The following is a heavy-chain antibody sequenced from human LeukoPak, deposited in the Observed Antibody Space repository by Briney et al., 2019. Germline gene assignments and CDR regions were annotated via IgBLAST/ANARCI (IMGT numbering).Heavy chain of an antibody. V-gene: IGHV3-23*01. Sequence: GGSLRLSCAASGFTFSSYAMSWVRQAPEKGLEWVSTISGSGGGTYYADSVKGRFTISRDDSKNTLYLQMNSLRVEDTAVYYCARATESSGWSWGQGTPVTVSS. D-gene: IGHD6-19*01. CDR2: ISGSGGGT. CDR1: GFTFSSYA. CDR3: ARATESSGWS. J-gene: IGHJ4*02.